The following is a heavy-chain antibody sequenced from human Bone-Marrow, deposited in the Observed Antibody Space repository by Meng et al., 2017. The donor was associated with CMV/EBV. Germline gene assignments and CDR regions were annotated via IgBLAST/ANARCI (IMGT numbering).Heavy chain of an antibody. J-gene: IGHJ6*02. CDR2: IYDNWST. CDR1: SGSVSSDNYY. V-gene: IGHV4-61*01. Sequence: GSLRLSCTVSSGSVSSDNYYWSWIRQPPGKGLEWIAYIYDNWSTNSHPSLKSRVTISVDTSKNQFSLKLSSVTAADTAVYYCVRALIWFGASYGMDVWGQGTTVTVSS. CDR3: VRALIWFGASYGMDV. D-gene: IGHD3-10*01.